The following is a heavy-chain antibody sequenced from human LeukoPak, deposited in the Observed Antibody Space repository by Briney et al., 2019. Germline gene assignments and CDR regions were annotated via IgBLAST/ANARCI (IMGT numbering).Heavy chain of an antibody. D-gene: IGHD6-13*01. J-gene: IGHJ4*02. V-gene: IGHV3-11*04. Sequence: GGSLRLSCAASGFTFSDYYMSWIRQAPGKGLEWVSYISSSGSTIYYADSVKGRFTISRDNSKNTLYLQMNSLRAEDTAVYYCAKDRSSSAAPLYYFDYWGQGTLVTVSS. CDR1: GFTFSDYY. CDR3: AKDRSSSAAPLYYFDY. CDR2: ISSSGSTI.